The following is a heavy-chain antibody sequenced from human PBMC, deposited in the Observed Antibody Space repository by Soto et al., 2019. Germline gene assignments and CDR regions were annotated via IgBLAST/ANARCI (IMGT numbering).Heavy chain of an antibody. J-gene: IGHJ6*02. CDR3: AKDRRPNYYYGMDV. CDR2: ISYDGSNK. Sequence: LSCAASGFTFSSYAMHWVRQAPGKGLEWVAVISYDGSNKYXADSVKGRFTISRDNSKNTLYLQMNSLRAEDTAVYYCAKDRRPNYYYGMDVWGQGTTVTVSS. D-gene: IGHD6-25*01. CDR1: GFTFSSYA. V-gene: IGHV3-30*18.